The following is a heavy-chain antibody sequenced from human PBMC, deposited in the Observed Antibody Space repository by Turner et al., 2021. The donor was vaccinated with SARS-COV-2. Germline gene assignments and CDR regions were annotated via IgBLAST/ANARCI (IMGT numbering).Heavy chain of an antibody. D-gene: IGHD6-19*01. CDR3: ARHGFSGWDGGGMDV. CDR1: GGSISSYY. Sequence: QGQLQESGPGLVKPSETLSLTSPVPGGSISSYYWSWFRQPPGKGLEWIGDNHFSGSTNYNPSLKSRVTMSVDTSKNQFSLKLSSVTAADTAVYYCARHGFSGWDGGGMDVWGQGTTVTVSS. J-gene: IGHJ6*02. V-gene: IGHV4-59*08. CDR2: NHFSGST.